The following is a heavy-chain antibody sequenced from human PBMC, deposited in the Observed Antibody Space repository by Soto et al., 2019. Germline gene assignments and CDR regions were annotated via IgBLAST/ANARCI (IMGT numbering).Heavy chain of an antibody. CDR3: VRDQDYYGSGSYPLFDY. CDR2: INAGNGNT. Sequence: QVQLVQSGAEVKKPGASVKVSCKASGYTFTSYAMHWVRQAPGQRLEWMGWINAGNGNTKYSQKFQGRVTITRDTSASTAYMELSSLRSEDTAVYYCVRDQDYYGSGSYPLFDYWGQGTLVTVSS. D-gene: IGHD3-10*01. CDR1: GYTFTSYA. V-gene: IGHV1-3*01. J-gene: IGHJ4*02.